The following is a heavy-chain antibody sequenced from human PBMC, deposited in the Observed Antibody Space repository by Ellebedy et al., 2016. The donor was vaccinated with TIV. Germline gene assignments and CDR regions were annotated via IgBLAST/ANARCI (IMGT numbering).Heavy chain of an antibody. CDR3: ARDMGTTVVTATFDY. V-gene: IGHV3-30-3*01. Sequence: GESLNISCAASGFTFDIYAMHWVRQAPGKGLAWVAVITYDGSKTYYADSVKGRFTISRDNSKNTLYLQMNSLRAEDTAVYYCARDMGTTVVTATFDYWGRGTLITVSS. CDR2: ITYDGSKT. J-gene: IGHJ4*02. CDR1: GFTFDIYA. D-gene: IGHD4-23*01.